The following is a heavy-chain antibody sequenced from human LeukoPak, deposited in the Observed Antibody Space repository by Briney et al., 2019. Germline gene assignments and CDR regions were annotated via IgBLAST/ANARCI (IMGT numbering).Heavy chain of an antibody. V-gene: IGHV4-4*07. CDR3: ARYYYDSSGYYYLDY. Sequence: SETLSLTCTVSGGSISSYYWSWIRQPAGKGLEWIGRIYTSGSTNYNPSLKSRVTMSVDTSKNQFSLKLGSVTAADTAVYYCARYYYDSSGYYYLDYWGQGTLVTVSS. D-gene: IGHD3-22*01. CDR2: IYTSGST. CDR1: GGSISSYY. J-gene: IGHJ4*02.